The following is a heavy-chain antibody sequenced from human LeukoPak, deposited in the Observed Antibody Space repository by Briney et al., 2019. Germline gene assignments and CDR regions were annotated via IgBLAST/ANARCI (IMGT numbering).Heavy chain of an antibody. CDR2: ISSSSSYI. V-gene: IGHV3-21*01. J-gene: IGHJ3*02. D-gene: IGHD3-22*01. CDR3: ARNPMIVVVTFDAFDI. CDR1: GFTFSSYS. Sequence: GGSLRLSCAASGFTFSSYSMNWVRQAPGKGLEWVSSISSSSSYIYYADSVKGRFTISRDNAKNSLYLQMNSLRAEDTAVYYCARNPMIVVVTFDAFDIWGQGTMVTVSS.